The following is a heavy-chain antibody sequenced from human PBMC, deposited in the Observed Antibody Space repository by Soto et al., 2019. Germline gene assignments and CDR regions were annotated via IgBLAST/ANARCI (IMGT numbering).Heavy chain of an antibody. V-gene: IGHV1-69*02. Sequence: SVKVSCKASGGTFSSYTISWVRQAPGQGLEWMGRIIPILGIANYAQKLQGRVTMTTDTSTSTAYMELRSLRSDDTAVYYCARGHDLGSGYGMDVWGQGTTVTVSS. D-gene: IGHD3-3*01. CDR1: GGTFSSYT. CDR2: IIPILGIA. J-gene: IGHJ6*02. CDR3: ARGHDLGSGYGMDV.